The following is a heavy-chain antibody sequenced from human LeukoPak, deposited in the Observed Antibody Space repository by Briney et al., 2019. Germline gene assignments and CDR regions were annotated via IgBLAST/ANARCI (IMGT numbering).Heavy chain of an antibody. D-gene: IGHD2-2*01. CDR3: ARPRGCGSSRCNNFDY. CDR2: ISYDGSNK. V-gene: IGHV3-30*04. J-gene: IGHJ4*02. CDR1: GFTFSSYA. Sequence: PGGSLRLSCAASGFTFSSYAMSWVRQAPGKGLEWVAVISYDGSNKYYADSVKGRFTISRDNSKNTLYLQMNSLRAEDTAVYYCARPRGCGSSRCNNFDYWGQGTLVTVSS.